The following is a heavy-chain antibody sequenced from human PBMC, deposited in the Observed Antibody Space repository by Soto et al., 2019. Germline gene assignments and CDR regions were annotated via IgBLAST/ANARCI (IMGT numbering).Heavy chain of an antibody. D-gene: IGHD3-10*01. CDR3: AKDFKVSGSHYGTLNYYYGMDV. V-gene: IGHV3-30*18. CDR1: GFTFSTYG. CDR2: VSYDGYLK. Sequence: GGSLRLSCAASGFTFSTYGMQWVRHAPGKGLEGVAVVSYDGYLKYYVDAVKGRFTVARDNSKNTLFLEMNSLRVEDTAVYFCAKDFKVSGSHYGTLNYYYGMDVWGQGTTVTVSS. J-gene: IGHJ6*02.